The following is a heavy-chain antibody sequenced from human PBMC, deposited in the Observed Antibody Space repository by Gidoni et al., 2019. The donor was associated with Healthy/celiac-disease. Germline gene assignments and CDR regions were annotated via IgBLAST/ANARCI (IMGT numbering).Heavy chain of an antibody. V-gene: IGHV1-18*04. Sequence: PGASVKVSCKASGYTFTSYGISWVRQAPGQGLEWMGWISAYNGNTNYAQKLQGRVTMTTDTSTSTAYMELRSLRSDDTAVYYCARVVEGYDSSGYGYFDYWGQGTLVTVSS. D-gene: IGHD3-22*01. CDR3: ARVVEGYDSSGYGYFDY. CDR2: ISAYNGNT. CDR1: GYTFTSYG. J-gene: IGHJ4*02.